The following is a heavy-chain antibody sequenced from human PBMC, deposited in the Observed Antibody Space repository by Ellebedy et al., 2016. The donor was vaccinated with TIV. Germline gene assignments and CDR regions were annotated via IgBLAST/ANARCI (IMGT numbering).Heavy chain of an antibody. CDR1: GGSFSGCY. Sequence: MPSETLSLTCAVYGGSFSGCYWSWIRQPPGKGLEWIGEINHSGSTYYNPSLKGRVTISVDTSKNQFSLKLSSVTAADTALYYCARGVAARYFGSREKTQRNGLDVWGQGTTVTVSS. J-gene: IGHJ6*02. V-gene: IGHV4-34*01. CDR3: ARGVAARYFGSREKTQRNGLDV. CDR2: INHSGST. D-gene: IGHD3-9*01.